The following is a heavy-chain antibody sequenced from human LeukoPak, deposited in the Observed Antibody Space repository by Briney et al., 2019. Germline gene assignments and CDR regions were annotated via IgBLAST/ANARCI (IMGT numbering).Heavy chain of an antibody. J-gene: IGHJ4*02. D-gene: IGHD6-13*01. CDR1: GFTFSSYG. V-gene: IGHV3-30*03. CDR3: ARTGGYSRGGDY. CDR2: ISYDGSNK. Sequence: GGSLRLSCAASGFTFSSYGMHWVRQAPGKGLEWVAVISYDGSNKYYADSVKGRFTISRDNSKNTLYLQMNSLRAEDTAVYYCARTGGYSRGGDYWGQGTLVTVSS.